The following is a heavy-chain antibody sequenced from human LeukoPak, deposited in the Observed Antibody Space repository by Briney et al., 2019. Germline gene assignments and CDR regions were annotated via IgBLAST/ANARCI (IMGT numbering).Heavy chain of an antibody. J-gene: IGHJ4*02. D-gene: IGHD3-10*01. CDR2: ISGSGGST. CDR1: GFTFSSFD. CDR3: AKALGRGAHGSGPFDY. V-gene: IGHV3-23*01. Sequence: PGGSLRLSCAASGFTFSSFDMSWVRQAPGKGLEWVSAISGSGGSTYYADSVKGRFTISRDNSKNTLFLQMNSLRAEDTAVYYCAKALGRGAHGSGPFDYWGQGTPVTVSS.